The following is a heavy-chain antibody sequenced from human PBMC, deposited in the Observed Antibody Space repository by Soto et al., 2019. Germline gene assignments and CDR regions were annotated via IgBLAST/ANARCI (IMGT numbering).Heavy chain of an antibody. V-gene: IGHV3-30-3*01. D-gene: IGHD3-10*01. J-gene: IGHJ4*02. CDR3: GRDRRFGNGYKLGFDY. Sequence: QVQLVESGGGVVQPGQSLRLSCAASGFTFSAYAMHWVRQAPGKGLEWVTAISFDGSNKYYADSVKDRFTISRDNSKNTLYVQMNSLSAEDTAVYYCGRDRRFGNGYKLGFDYWGQGTLVTVSS. CDR1: GFTFSAYA. CDR2: ISFDGSNK.